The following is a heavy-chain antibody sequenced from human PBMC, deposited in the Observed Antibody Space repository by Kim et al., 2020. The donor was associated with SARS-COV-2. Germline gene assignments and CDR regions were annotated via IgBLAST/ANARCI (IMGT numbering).Heavy chain of an antibody. V-gene: IGHV4-31*02. D-gene: IGHD7-27*01. J-gene: IGHJ4*01. Sequence: TYYNPSRKSRVTISVDTSKNQFSLKLSSVTAADTAVYYCARDLRWGYCDYWGHGTLVTVSS. CDR3: ARDLRWGYCDY. CDR2: T.